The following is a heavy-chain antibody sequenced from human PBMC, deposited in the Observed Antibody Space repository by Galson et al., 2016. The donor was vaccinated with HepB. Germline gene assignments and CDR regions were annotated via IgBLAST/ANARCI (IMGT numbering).Heavy chain of an antibody. CDR2: IVVGSGNT. J-gene: IGHJ4*02. D-gene: IGHD2-2*01. V-gene: IGHV1-58*02. CDR1: GISFTSFA. CDR3: SAVYCSGTNCPGATDY. Sequence: SVKVSCKASGISFTSFAMQWVRQARGQRLXWIGWIVVGSGNTNYAQKFQERVTITRDMSKSAAYMELSSLRSADTAVDFCSAVYCSGTNCPGATDYWGQGTLVTVSS.